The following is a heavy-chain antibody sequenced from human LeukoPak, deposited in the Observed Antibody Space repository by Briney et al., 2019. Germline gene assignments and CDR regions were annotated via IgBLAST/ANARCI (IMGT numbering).Heavy chain of an antibody. J-gene: IGHJ4*02. CDR3: AKDLYSSGWYYFDY. D-gene: IGHD6-19*01. CDR1: GFTFDDYA. V-gene: IGHV3-9*01. Sequence: PGGSLRLSCAASGFTFDDYAMHWVRQAPGKGLEWVSGISWNSGSIGYADSVKGRFTISRDNSKNTLYLQMNSLRAEDTAVYYCAKDLYSSGWYYFDYWGQGTLVTVSS. CDR2: ISWNSGSI.